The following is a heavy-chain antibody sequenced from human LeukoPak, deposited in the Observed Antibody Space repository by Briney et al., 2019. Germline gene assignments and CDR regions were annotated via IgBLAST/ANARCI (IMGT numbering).Heavy chain of an antibody. CDR1: GYTFTGYY. D-gene: IGHD3-9*01. CDR3: ARGNYDILTGYYIFDY. CDR2: MNPNSGNT. J-gene: IGHJ4*02. Sequence: ASVKVSCKASGYTFTGYYMHWVRQATGQGLEWMGWMNPNSGNTGYAQKFQGRVTMTRNTSISTAYMELSSLRSEDTAVYYCARGNYDILTGYYIFDYWGQGTLVTVSS. V-gene: IGHV1-8*02.